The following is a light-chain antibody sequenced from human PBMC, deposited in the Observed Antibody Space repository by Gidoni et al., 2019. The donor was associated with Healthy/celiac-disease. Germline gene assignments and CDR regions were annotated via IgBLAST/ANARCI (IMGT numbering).Light chain of an antibody. CDR3: QQYNSYTWT. Sequence: DIQMTQSPSTLSASVGDRVTITCRASQSISSLLAWYQQKPGKAPKLLIYDASSLESGVPSRFSGSGSGTEFTLTISILQPDDFATYYCQQYNSYTWTFGQGTKVEIK. CDR2: DAS. CDR1: QSISSL. J-gene: IGKJ1*01. V-gene: IGKV1-5*01.